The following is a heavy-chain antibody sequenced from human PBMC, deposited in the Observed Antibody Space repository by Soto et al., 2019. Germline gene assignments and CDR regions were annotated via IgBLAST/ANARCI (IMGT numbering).Heavy chain of an antibody. CDR2: ISYDGSKT. D-gene: IGHD5-18*01. Sequence: QVQLVESGGGVVQPGRSLRLSCAASGFTFRSYGLHWVRQAPGKGLEWVAVISYDGSKTYYTDSVKGRFTISRDNFKNTLYLQMDSLRTEDTGGYYCAKGDLDTSMAMAFDNWGQGTLVTVSS. CDR1: GFTFRSYG. CDR3: AKGDLDTSMAMAFDN. V-gene: IGHV3-30*18. J-gene: IGHJ4*02.